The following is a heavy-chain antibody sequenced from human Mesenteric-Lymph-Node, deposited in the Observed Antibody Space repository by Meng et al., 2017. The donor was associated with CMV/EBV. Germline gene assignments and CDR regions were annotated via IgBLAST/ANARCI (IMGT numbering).Heavy chain of an antibody. J-gene: IGHJ4*02. CDR1: GGSIRRRDYD. Sequence: VSGGSIRRRDYDGGWIRQQPGKDLEWIGYIYRSGTTYHNPSLKGRVAIVVDPSKSRFSLNLTSVTAADTALYYCARGSGGMKAFDSWGQGTLVTVSS. D-gene: IGHD3-10*01. CDR3: ARGSGGMKAFDS. V-gene: IGHV4-31*02. CDR2: IYRSGTT.